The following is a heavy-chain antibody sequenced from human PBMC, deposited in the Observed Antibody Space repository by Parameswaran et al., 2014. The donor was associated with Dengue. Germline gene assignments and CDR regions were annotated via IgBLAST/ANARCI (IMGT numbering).Heavy chain of an antibody. CDR3: TRRGSMDV. CDR2: IRSKANGGTT. V-gene: IGHV3-49*02. J-gene: IGHJ6*02. D-gene: IGHD3-16*01. Sequence: RWIRQPPGKGLEWVGFIRSKANGGTTDYAASVKGRFAISRDDSKSIAYLQMNSLKTEDTAVYYCTRRGSMDVWGQGTTVTVSS.